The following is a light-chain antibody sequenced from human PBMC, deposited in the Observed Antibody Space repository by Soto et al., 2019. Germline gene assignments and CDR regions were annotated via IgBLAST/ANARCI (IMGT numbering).Light chain of an antibody. Sequence: DIQMTQSPSTLSASVGDRVTITCRASHTINTWLAWYQQKPGKAPKLLIYKASTLEGGVPSRFSGSGSGTEFTLTISSLQPDDFATYYCQQYNSYSPWAFGQGTRVEVK. CDR2: KAS. J-gene: IGKJ1*01. CDR3: QQYNSYSPWA. V-gene: IGKV1-5*03. CDR1: HTINTW.